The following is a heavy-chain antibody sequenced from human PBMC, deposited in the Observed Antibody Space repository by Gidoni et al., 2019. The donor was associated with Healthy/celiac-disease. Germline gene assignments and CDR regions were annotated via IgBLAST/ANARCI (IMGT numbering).Heavy chain of an antibody. Sequence: EVQLVESGGGLVKPGGSLRLSCAASGFTFSSYSMNWVRQAPGKGLEWVSSISSSSSYIYYADSVKGRFTISRDNAKNSLYLQMNSLRAEDTAVYYCARVLSNILTGVDYWGQGTLVTVSS. D-gene: IGHD3-9*01. CDR1: GFTFSSYS. V-gene: IGHV3-21*01. CDR3: ARVLSNILTGVDY. CDR2: ISSSSSYI. J-gene: IGHJ4*02.